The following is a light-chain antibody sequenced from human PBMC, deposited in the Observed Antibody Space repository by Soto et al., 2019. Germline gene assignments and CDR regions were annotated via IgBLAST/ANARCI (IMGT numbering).Light chain of an antibody. V-gene: IGKV3-20*01. CDR2: DAS. Sequence: EIVFTHSPCTLSLYPLESATLSCRASQSISSAYLAWYQQKPGQAPRLLIYDASSRATGIPDRLSGSGSGTDFTLTISRLEPEDFAVYYCQQYASSRTFGQGTKVDIK. J-gene: IGKJ1*01. CDR1: QSISSAY. CDR3: QQYASSRT.